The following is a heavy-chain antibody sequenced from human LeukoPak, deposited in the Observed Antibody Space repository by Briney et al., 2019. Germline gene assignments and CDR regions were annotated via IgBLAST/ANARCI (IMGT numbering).Heavy chain of an antibody. D-gene: IGHD2-15*01. V-gene: IGHV4-34*01. Sequence: SETLSLTCAVYGGSFRGYYWSWIRQPPGKGLGWIVEINHSGSTNYNPSLKSRVTISADTSKNQFSLKLSSVTAADTAAYYCARGPGLYCSGGSCYYNYYYGMDVWGQGTTVTVSS. CDR1: GGSFRGYY. CDR2: INHSGST. CDR3: ARGPGLYCSGGSCYYNYYYGMDV. J-gene: IGHJ6*02.